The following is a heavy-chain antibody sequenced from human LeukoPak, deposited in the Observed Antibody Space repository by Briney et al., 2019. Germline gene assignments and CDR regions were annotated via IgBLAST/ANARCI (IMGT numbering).Heavy chain of an antibody. CDR3: ARDGVPAYYYAMDV. D-gene: IGHD3-16*01. CDR1: GFTFSAYS. J-gene: IGHJ6*02. V-gene: IGHV3-48*01. CDR2: ISSSGRSI. Sequence: GGSLRLSCAASGFTFSAYSMNWVRQAPGKGLEWVSYISSSGRSIYYADSVKGRFTVSRDNARNTLFLQLNSLRAEDTAVYYCARDGVPAYYYAMDVWGQGTTVTVSS.